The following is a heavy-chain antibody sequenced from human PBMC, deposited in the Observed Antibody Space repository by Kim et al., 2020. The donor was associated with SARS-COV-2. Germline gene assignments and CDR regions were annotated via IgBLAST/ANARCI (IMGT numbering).Heavy chain of an antibody. Sequence: GGSLRLSCAASGFTFSSYSMNWVRQAPGKGLEWVSSISSSSSYIYYADSVKGRFTISRDNAKNSLYLQMNSLRAEDTAVYYCARYASPYYYGSGRPGMDVWGQGTTVTVSS. J-gene: IGHJ6*02. CDR2: ISSSSSYI. V-gene: IGHV3-21*01. CDR3: ARYASPYYYGSGRPGMDV. D-gene: IGHD3-10*01. CDR1: GFTFSSYS.